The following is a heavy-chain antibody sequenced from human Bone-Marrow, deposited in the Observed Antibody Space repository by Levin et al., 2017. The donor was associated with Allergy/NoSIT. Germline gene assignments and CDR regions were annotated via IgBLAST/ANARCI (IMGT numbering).Heavy chain of an antibody. Sequence: SCAVSGFTLQDYWMNWVRQVPGKGLMWVSRINHDGSHTRYADSVRGRFTISRDNAKSTLSLQMHGLTAEDTAVYYCAREKSNWLSWGQGSLVTVSS. J-gene: IGHJ4*02. CDR2: INHDGSHT. V-gene: IGHV3-74*01. D-gene: IGHD7-27*01. CDR3: AREKSNWLS. CDR1: GFTLQDYW.